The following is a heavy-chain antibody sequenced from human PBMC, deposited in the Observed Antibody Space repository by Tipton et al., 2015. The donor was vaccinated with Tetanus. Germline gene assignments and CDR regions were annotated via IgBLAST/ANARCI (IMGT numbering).Heavy chain of an antibody. J-gene: IGHJ5*02. CDR3: ARGGGTVGSIPLYSWLDP. D-gene: IGHD1-26*01. CDR1: GGPITGYF. V-gene: IGHV4-4*07. CDR2: IYISGKT. Sequence: TLSLTCSVSGGPITGYFWSWIRQPAGKGLEWIGRIYISGKTYYNPSLKSRITMSVDASKNQFSLKLSSVTAADTAVYYCARGGGTVGSIPLYSWLDPWGQGTLVTVSS.